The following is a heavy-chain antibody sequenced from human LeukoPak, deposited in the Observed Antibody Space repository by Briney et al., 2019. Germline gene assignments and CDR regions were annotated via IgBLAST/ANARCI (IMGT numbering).Heavy chain of an antibody. Sequence: GGSLRLSCAASGFTFSNYGMHWVRQAPGKGLEWVSLISYDGSNKYYADSVKGRFTISRDNSKNTLYLQMSSLRPEDTALYYCAKDGGGFGDYWGQGTLVTVSS. CDR2: ISYDGSNK. J-gene: IGHJ4*02. D-gene: IGHD4-23*01. V-gene: IGHV3-30*18. CDR1: GFTFSNYG. CDR3: AKDGGGFGDY.